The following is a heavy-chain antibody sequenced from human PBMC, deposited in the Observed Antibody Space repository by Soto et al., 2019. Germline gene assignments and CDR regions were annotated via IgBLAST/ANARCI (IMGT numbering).Heavy chain of an antibody. D-gene: IGHD3-22*01. J-gene: IGHJ3*02. V-gene: IGHV4-30-2*01. Sequence: SETVSLTCVVSSGSISSGGYSWSWILQPPGKGLEWIGYIYRRVSTYYNPSLKTRVTISVDRSKNQFSLKLSSVTVADTAVYYCSRDYYDSSGHFHDAFDIWGQGTMVTVSS. CDR3: SRDYYDSSGHFHDAFDI. CDR1: SGSISSGGYS. CDR2: IYRRVST.